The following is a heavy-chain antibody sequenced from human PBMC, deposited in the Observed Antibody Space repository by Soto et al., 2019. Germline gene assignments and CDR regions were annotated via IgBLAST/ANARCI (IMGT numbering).Heavy chain of an antibody. CDR3: AKSPDFYYYGMDV. CDR1: GFTFSGYA. J-gene: IGHJ6*02. CDR2: ISGSGGST. Sequence: GGSLRLSCAASGFTFSGYAMTWVRQAPGKGLEWVSSISGSGGSTYYADSVKGRFTISRDNSKNTVSLQMNSLGADDTAVYYCAKSPDFYYYGMDVWGQGTTVTVS. V-gene: IGHV3-23*01.